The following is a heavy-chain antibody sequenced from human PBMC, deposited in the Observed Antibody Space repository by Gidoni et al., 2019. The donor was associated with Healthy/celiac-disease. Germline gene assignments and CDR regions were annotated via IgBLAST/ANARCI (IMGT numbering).Heavy chain of an antibody. D-gene: IGHD3-22*01. Sequence: EVQLLESAGGLIQPGGSLSLSCASSGFTVSSNYMSWVRQAPGKGLEWVSVIYSGGSTYYADSVKGRFTIYRDNSKNTLYLQMNSLRAEDTAVYYCARESGTMIGSWGQGTLVTVSS. CDR1: GFTVSSNY. V-gene: IGHV3-53*01. CDR2: IYSGGST. J-gene: IGHJ5*02. CDR3: ARESGTMIGS.